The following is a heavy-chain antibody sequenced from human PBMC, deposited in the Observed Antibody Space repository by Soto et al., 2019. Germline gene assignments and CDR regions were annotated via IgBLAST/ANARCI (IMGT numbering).Heavy chain of an antibody. V-gene: IGHV3-23*01. CDR3: VPPRDFDL. CDR2: ITGNGIYT. CDR1: GFTFSTYA. Sequence: RRLSCAVSGFTFSTYAMSWVRQAPGKGLEWVSAITGNGIYTHYADSVKGRFTISRDNSKSTLFLQMNSLRAEDTAVYYCVPPRDFDLWGRGTQVTVSS. J-gene: IGHJ2*01.